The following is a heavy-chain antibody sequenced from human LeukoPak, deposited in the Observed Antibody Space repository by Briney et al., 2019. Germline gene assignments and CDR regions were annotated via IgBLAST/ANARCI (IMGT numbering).Heavy chain of an antibody. D-gene: IGHD3-16*01. V-gene: IGHV3-30*02. CDR3: ARDGAQDGYFDY. CDR1: GFTFSSYG. CDR2: IRYDGSNK. Sequence: GGSLRLSCAASGFTFSSYGMHWVRQAPGKGLEWVAFIRYDGSNKYYADSVKGRFTISRDNSKNALYLQMNSLRAEDTAVYYCARDGAQDGYFDYWGQGTLVTVSS. J-gene: IGHJ4*02.